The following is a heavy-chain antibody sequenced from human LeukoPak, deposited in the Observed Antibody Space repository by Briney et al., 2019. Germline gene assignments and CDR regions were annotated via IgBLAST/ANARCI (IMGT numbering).Heavy chain of an antibody. Sequence: SETPSLTCTVSGGSISSYYWSWIRQPPGKGLEWIGEINRSGSTNYNPSLKSRVTISVDTSKNQFSLKLSSVTAADTAVYYCARGKWLRSSFDYWGQGTLVTVSS. CDR2: INRSGST. J-gene: IGHJ4*02. CDR3: ARGKWLRSSFDY. D-gene: IGHD5-12*01. CDR1: GGSISSYY. V-gene: IGHV4-34*01.